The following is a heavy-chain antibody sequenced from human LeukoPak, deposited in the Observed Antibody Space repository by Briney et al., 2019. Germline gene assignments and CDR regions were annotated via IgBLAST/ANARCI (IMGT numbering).Heavy chain of an antibody. Sequence: RASVKVSCKTSGGTFSSYAISWVRQAPGQGLEWMGWINPNSGGTNYAQKFQGRVTMTRDTSISTAYMELSRLRSDDTAVYYCARDRDYSSTDAFDIWGQGTMVTVSS. CDR1: GGTFSSYA. CDR2: INPNSGGT. CDR3: ARDRDYSSTDAFDI. J-gene: IGHJ3*02. D-gene: IGHD4-11*01. V-gene: IGHV1-2*02.